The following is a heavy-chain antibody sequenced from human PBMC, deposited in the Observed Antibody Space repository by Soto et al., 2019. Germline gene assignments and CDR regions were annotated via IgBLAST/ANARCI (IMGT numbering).Heavy chain of an antibody. D-gene: IGHD6-19*01. CDR3: AREGLPYSSGWYGRNFDY. Sequence: GASVKVSCKASGYTFTSYGISWVRQAPGQGLEWMGWISAYNGNTNYAQKLQGRVTMTTDTSTSTAYMELRSLRSDDTAVYYCAREGLPYSSGWYGRNFDYWGQGTLVTVS. CDR2: ISAYNGNT. CDR1: GYTFTSYG. J-gene: IGHJ4*02. V-gene: IGHV1-18*01.